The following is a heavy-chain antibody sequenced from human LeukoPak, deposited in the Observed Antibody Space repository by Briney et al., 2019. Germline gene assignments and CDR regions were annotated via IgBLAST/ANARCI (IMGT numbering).Heavy chain of an antibody. D-gene: IGHD6-25*01. J-gene: IGHJ4*02. CDR2: ISSSGSTI. CDR1: GFTVSNNY. Sequence: GGSLRLSCAASGFTVSNNYMNWVRQAPGKGLEWVSYISSSGSTIYYADSVKGRFTISRDNAKNSLYLQMNSLRAEDTAVYYCARSGYLGDFDYWGQGTLVTVSS. CDR3: ARSGYLGDFDY. V-gene: IGHV3-11*01.